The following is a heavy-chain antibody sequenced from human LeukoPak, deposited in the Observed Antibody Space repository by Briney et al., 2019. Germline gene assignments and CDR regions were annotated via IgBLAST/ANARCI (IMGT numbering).Heavy chain of an antibody. D-gene: IGHD3-22*01. V-gene: IGHV3-30-3*01. Sequence: GGSLRLSCAASGFTFSSYAMHWVRQAPGKGLEWVAVISYDGSNKYYADSVKGRFTISRDNSKNTLYLQMNSLRAEDTAVYYCAKDHDSSGTSDYWGQGTLVTVSS. J-gene: IGHJ4*02. CDR1: GFTFSSYA. CDR3: AKDHDSSGTSDY. CDR2: ISYDGSNK.